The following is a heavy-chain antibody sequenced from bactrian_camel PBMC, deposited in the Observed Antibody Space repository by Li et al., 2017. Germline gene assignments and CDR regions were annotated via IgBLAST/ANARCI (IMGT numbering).Heavy chain of an antibody. J-gene: IGHJ4*01. V-gene: IGHV3S54*01. CDR2: IDTAGGSA. Sequence: HVQLVESGGGSVQTGGSLRLSCAASGDAASINYMGWFRQAPGNERVAVAAIDTAGGSAYYAVSVEGRFTISRDYAKRTLFLHMSNLKPEDTAKYYCATDGPVGCDRDLRPATFGAHGPGTQVTVS. CDR1: GDAASINY. D-gene: IGHD3*01.